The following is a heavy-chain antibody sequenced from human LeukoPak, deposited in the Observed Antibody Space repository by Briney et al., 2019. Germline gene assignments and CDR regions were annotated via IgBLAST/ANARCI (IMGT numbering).Heavy chain of an antibody. CDR3: ARGISGYYYG. J-gene: IGHJ4*02. CDR2: ISGSGGSGGST. V-gene: IGHV3-23*01. D-gene: IGHD3-22*01. Sequence: GGSLRLSCAASGFTFSSYAMSWVRQAPGKGLEWVSLISGSGGSGGSTYYADSVKGRFTISRDNARNSLNLQMNSLRAEDTAVYYCARGISGYYYGWGQGNLVTVSS. CDR1: GFTFSSYA.